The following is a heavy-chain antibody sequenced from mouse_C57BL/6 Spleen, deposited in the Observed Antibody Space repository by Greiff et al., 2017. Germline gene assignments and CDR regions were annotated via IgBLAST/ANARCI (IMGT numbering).Heavy chain of an antibody. D-gene: IGHD1-1*01. Sequence: QVQLQQSGAELARPGASVKLSCKASGYTFTSYGISWVKQRTGQGLEWIGEIYPRSGNTYYNEKFKGKATLTADKSSSTAYMELRSLTSEDSAVYFCAREITTVVADYAMDYWGQGTSVTVSS. CDR1: GYTFTSYG. J-gene: IGHJ4*01. V-gene: IGHV1-81*01. CDR2: IYPRSGNT. CDR3: AREITTVVADYAMDY.